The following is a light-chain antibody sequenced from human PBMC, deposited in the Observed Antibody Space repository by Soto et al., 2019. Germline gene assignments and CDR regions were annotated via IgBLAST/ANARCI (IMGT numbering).Light chain of an antibody. CDR3: QSYDSSLSGAV. Sequence: QSVLTQPPSMSGAQGQRVTISCTGSSSNIGADYDVHWYQQLPGTAPKLLIYGDTNRPSGVPDRFSGSRSGTSASLAITGLQAEDEADYYCQSYDSSLSGAVFGGGTKVTVL. V-gene: IGLV1-40*01. J-gene: IGLJ2*01. CDR1: SSNIGADYD. CDR2: GDT.